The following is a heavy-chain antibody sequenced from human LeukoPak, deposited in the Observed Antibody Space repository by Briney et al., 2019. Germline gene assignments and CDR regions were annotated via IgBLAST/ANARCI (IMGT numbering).Heavy chain of an antibody. CDR2: ISFSGSSI. V-gene: IGHV3-48*03. CDR1: GFTFSGYE. Sequence: GGSLRLSCAASGFTFSGYEMNWVRQAPGKGLEWLSHISFSGSSIYYADSVKGRFTISRDNAKNSLYLQMNSLGAEDTAVYYCASLVGATSFDCWGQGTLVTVSS. CDR3: ASLVGATSFDC. J-gene: IGHJ4*02. D-gene: IGHD1-26*01.